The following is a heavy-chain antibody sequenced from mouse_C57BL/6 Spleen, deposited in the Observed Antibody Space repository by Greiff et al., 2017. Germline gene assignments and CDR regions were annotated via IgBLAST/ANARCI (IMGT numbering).Heavy chain of an antibody. CDR2: IYPGDGDT. CDR3: ARGTVVAPYGYFDV. D-gene: IGHD1-1*01. V-gene: IGHV1-82*01. CDR1: GYAFSSSW. Sequence: VQRVESGPELVKPGASVKISCKASGYAFSSSWMNWVKQRPGKGLEWIGRIYPGDGDTNYNGKFKGKATLTADKSSSTAYMQLSSLTSEDSAVYFCARGTVVAPYGYFDVWGTGTTVTVSS. J-gene: IGHJ1*03.